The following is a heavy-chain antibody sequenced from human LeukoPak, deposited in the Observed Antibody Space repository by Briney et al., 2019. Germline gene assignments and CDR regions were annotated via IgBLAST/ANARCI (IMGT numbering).Heavy chain of an antibody. J-gene: IGHJ4*02. V-gene: IGHV1-2*02. CDR1: GYTFIGYY. Sequence: ASVKVSCKASGYTFIGYYIHWVRQAPGQGLWWMGWIKSNSGVTNYAQNFQGRVTMTRDTSINTAYMELSGLTSDDTAIYFCAKLRSVATFFDNWGQGTLVTVSS. D-gene: IGHD6-19*01. CDR2: IKSNSGVT. CDR3: AKLRSVATFFDN.